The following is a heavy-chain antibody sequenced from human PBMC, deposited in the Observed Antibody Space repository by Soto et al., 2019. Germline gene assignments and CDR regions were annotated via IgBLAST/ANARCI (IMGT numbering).Heavy chain of an antibody. CDR1: GFTFSSYS. CDR2: ISSSSSYI. D-gene: IGHD6-13*01. J-gene: IGHJ3*02. V-gene: IGHV3-21*01. Sequence: GGSLRLSCAASGFTFSSYSMNWVRQAPGKGLEWVSSISSSSSYIYYADSVKGRFTISRDNAKNSLYLQMNSLRAEDTAVYYCARAAAGPHDAFDIWGQGTMVTVSS. CDR3: ARAAAGPHDAFDI.